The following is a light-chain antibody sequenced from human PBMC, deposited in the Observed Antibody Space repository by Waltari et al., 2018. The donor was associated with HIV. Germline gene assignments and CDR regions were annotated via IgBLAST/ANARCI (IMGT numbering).Light chain of an antibody. CDR1: SGRIASNY. CDR2: EDN. CDR3: QSYGRSKHGG. Sequence: NFMLTQPHSVSESPGKTVTISCTRSSGRIASNYVQWYQQRPGSSPTTVIYEDNQRPYGGPDRFSDSIDSTSNSATLTNSGLKPEDEADYYCQSYGRSKHGGFGGGPKLTVL. V-gene: IGLV6-57*01. J-gene: IGLJ3*02.